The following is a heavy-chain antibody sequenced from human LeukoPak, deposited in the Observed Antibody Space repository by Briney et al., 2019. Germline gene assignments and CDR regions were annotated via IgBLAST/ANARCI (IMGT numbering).Heavy chain of an antibody. CDR1: GYTLTSYG. Sequence: ASVKVSCKASGYTLTSYGISWVRQAPGQGLEWMGWISAYNGNTNYAQKLQGRATMTTDTSTSTAYMELRSLRSDDTAVYYCARDGALAVTTVYWGQGTLVTVSS. CDR3: ARDGALAVTTVY. CDR2: ISAYNGNT. D-gene: IGHD4-17*01. V-gene: IGHV1-18*01. J-gene: IGHJ4*02.